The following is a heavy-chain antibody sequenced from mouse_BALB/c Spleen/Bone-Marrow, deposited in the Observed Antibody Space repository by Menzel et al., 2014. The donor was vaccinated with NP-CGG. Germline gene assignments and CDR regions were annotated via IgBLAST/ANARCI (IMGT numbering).Heavy chain of an antibody. Sequence: EVQLQQSGPELVKPGASVKISCKASGYTFTDYNMHWVKQSHGRSLEWIGYIYPYNGGTGYNQKFKSKATLTVDNSSSTAYMELRSLTSEDSAVYYCARGWLLSWFAYWGQGTLVTASA. CDR3: ARGWLLSWFAY. J-gene: IGHJ3*01. V-gene: IGHV1S29*02. D-gene: IGHD2-3*01. CDR1: GYTFTDYN. CDR2: IYPYNGGT.